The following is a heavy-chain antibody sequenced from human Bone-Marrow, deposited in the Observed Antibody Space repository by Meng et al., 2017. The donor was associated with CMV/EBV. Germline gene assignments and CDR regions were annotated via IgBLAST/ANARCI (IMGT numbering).Heavy chain of an antibody. CDR3: AREGFFGEIYSNWSDP. J-gene: IGHJ5*02. Sequence: GGTFSSYAISWVRQAPGQGLEWMGGIIPIFGTANYAQKFQGRVTITTDESTSTAYMELSSLRSEDTAVYYCAREGFFGEIYSNWSDPWGQGTLVTVSS. CDR2: IIPIFGTA. CDR1: GGTFSSYA. D-gene: IGHD3-3*01. V-gene: IGHV1-69*05.